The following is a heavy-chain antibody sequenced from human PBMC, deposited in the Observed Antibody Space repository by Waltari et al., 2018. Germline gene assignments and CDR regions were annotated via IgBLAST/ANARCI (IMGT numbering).Heavy chain of an antibody. Sequence: QVQLVQSGAEVKKPGASVKVSCKVSGYTLTELSMHWVRQAPGKGLEWMGGFDPEDGETIYAQKFQGRVTMTEETSTDTAYMELSSLRSEDTAGYYCATDGGTTVVTADWGQGTLVTVSS. V-gene: IGHV1-24*01. CDR1: GYTLTELS. J-gene: IGHJ4*02. CDR2: FDPEDGET. D-gene: IGHD2-15*01. CDR3: ATDGGTTVVTAD.